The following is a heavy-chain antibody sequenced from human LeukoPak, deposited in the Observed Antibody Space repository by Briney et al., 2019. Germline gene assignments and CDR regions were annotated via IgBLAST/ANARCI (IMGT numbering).Heavy chain of an antibody. CDR2: ISGSGGST. J-gene: IGHJ4*02. V-gene: IGHV3-23*01. CDR3: AKITQWGGYDYWSNDY. CDR1: GFTFSSYA. D-gene: IGHD5-12*01. Sequence: HPGGSLRLSCAASGFTFSSYAMSWVRQAPGKGLEWVSAISGSGGSTYYADSVKGRFTISRDNSKNTLYLQMNSLRAEDTAVYYCAKITQWGGYDYWSNDYWGQGTLVTVSS.